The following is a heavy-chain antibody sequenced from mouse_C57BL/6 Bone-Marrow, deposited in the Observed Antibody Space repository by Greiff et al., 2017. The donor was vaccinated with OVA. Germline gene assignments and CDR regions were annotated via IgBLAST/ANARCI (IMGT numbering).Heavy chain of an antibody. CDR2: IDPNSGGT. CDR3: AREGEIWLRGCGY. CDR1: GYTFTSYW. V-gene: IGHV1-72*01. Sequence: VQRVESGAELVKPGASVKLSCKASGYTFTSYWMHWVKQRPGRGLEWIGRIDPNSGGTKYTEKFKSKATLTDDKPSRTAYMQLSSLTSEDCAVYYCAREGEIWLRGCGYWGQGTTLTVA. D-gene: IGHD2-2*01. J-gene: IGHJ2*01.